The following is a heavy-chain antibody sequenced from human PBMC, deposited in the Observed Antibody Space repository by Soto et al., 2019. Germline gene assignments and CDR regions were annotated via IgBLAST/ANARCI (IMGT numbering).Heavy chain of an antibody. CDR2: ISAYNGNT. CDR3: ARGLGTMVRGVIMTHYFDY. D-gene: IGHD3-10*01. J-gene: IGHJ4*02. V-gene: IGHV1-18*01. Sequence: QVQLVQSGAEVKKPGASVKVSCKASGYTFTSYGISWVRQAPGQGLEWMGWISAYNGNTNYAQKLQGRVTMTTDTSTSTAYMELSSLRCDDTAVYYCARGLGTMVRGVIMTHYFDYWGQGTLVTVSS. CDR1: GYTFTSYG.